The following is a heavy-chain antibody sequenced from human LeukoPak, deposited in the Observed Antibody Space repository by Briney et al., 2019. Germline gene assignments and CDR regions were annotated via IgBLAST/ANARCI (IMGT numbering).Heavy chain of an antibody. CDR2: IYDSGST. J-gene: IGHJ5*02. CDR1: GGSIRSSYYY. D-gene: IGHD6-13*01. CDR3: ARRYSSSPRFDP. Sequence: SETLSLTCTVSGGSIRSSYYYWGWIRQPPGKGLEWIGSIYDSGSTYYNPSLKSRVTISVDTSKNQFSLKLNSVTAADTAVYYCARRYSSSPRFDPWGQGILVSVSS. V-gene: IGHV4-39*01.